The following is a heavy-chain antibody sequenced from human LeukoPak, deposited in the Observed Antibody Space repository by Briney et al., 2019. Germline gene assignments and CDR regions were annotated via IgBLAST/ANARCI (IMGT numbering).Heavy chain of an antibody. CDR3: VRTYSGYDWGYYYGMDV. J-gene: IGHJ6*02. D-gene: IGHD5-12*01. Sequence: AASVKVSCKASGYTFTSYGISWVRQAPGQGLEWMGWISAYNGNTNYAQKLQGRVTMTTDTSTSTAYMELSSLRSEDTAVYYCVRTYSGYDWGYYYGMDVWGQGTTVTVSS. CDR2: ISAYNGNT. CDR1: GYTFTSYG. V-gene: IGHV1-18*01.